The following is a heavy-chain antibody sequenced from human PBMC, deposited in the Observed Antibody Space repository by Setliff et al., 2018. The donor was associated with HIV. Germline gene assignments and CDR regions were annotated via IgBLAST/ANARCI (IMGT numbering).Heavy chain of an antibody. D-gene: IGHD4-17*01. J-gene: IGHJ3*01. V-gene: IGHV4-38-2*01. CDR2: IYHSGST. Sequence: SETLSLTCAVSGYSISSGYYWGWIRQPPGKGLEWIGSIYHSGSTYYNPSLKSRVTLSVDTSKHQFSLKLSSVTAADTAVYYCARVQMAYAAFDVWGQGTMVTVSS. CDR1: GYSISSGYY. CDR3: ARVQMAYAAFDV.